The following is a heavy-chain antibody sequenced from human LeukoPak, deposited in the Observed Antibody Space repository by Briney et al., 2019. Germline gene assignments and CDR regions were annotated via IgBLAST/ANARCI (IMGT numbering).Heavy chain of an antibody. D-gene: IGHD3-3*01. CDR3: ARETYYDFWSGYLVSGGGKYFDY. Sequence: GGSLRLSCAASGFTFSSYAMHWVRQAPGKGLEWVAVISYDGSNKYYADSVKGRFTISRDNSKNTLYLQMNSLRAEDTAVYYCARETYYDFWSGYLVSGGGKYFDYWGQGTLVTASS. V-gene: IGHV3-30*04. CDR2: ISYDGSNK. J-gene: IGHJ4*02. CDR1: GFTFSSYA.